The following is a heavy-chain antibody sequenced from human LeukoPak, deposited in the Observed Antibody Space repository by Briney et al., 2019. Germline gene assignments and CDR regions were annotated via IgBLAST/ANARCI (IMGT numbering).Heavy chain of an antibody. CDR1: GFTFNRYS. V-gene: IGHV3-30*01. J-gene: IGHJ3*01. CDR3: AREVYSYALDALDL. Sequence: GRSLRLSCAASGFTFNRYSMLWVRQAPGKGPEWLAVISYDGGITHYADSVKGRFSISRDNSKNTLYLQMNSLRSEDTAVYYCAREVYSYALDALDLWGQGTMVTVSS. CDR2: ISYDGGIT. D-gene: IGHD5-18*01.